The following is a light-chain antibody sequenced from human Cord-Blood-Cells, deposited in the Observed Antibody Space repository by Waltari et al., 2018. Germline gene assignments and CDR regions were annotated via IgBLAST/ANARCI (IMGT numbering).Light chain of an antibody. J-gene: IGLJ2*01. CDR1: KLGDKY. Sequence: PGQTASITCSGDKLGDKYACWYQQKPGQSPVLVIYQDSKRPSGIPERFSGSNSGNTATLTISGTQAMDEADYYCQAWDSSTYVVFGGGTKLTVL. CDR2: QDS. V-gene: IGLV3-1*01. CDR3: QAWDSSTYVV.